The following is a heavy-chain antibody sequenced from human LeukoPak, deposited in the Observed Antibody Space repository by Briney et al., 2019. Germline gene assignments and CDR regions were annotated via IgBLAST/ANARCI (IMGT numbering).Heavy chain of an antibody. D-gene: IGHD4-17*01. CDR2: IYSGGST. CDR3: VRGDYGDYTLFDY. Sequence: GGSLRLSCAASGFTVSSNYMSWVRQAPGKGLEWVSVIYSGGSTYYADSVKGRFTISRDNSKNALYLQMNSLRAEDTAVYYCVRGDYGDYTLFDYWGQGTLVTVSS. CDR1: GFTVSSNY. V-gene: IGHV3-53*01. J-gene: IGHJ4*02.